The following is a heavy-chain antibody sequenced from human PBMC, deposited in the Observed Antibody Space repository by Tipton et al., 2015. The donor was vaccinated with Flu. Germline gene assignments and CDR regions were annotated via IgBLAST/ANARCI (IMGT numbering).Heavy chain of an antibody. CDR3: ARGGSTVLRPFDI. Sequence: TLSLTCSVSGDSIGSRYFWGWIRQPPEKGLEWIGNIFRTGSTYYNPSLKSRVTMSVDTSKNQISLRLSSVTAADTAVYYCARGGSTVLRPFDIWGQGTVVTVSS. J-gene: IGHJ3*02. D-gene: IGHD3-10*02. V-gene: IGHV4-38-2*02. CDR2: IFRTGST. CDR1: GDSIGSRYF.